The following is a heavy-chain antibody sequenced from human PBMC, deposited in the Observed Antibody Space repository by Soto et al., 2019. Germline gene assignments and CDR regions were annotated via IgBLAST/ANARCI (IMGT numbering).Heavy chain of an antibody. V-gene: IGHV3-48*02. CDR2: ISSTSGTI. D-gene: IGHD6-19*01. CDR3: ANQKIRFSVAGTLYGLGV. CDR1: GFVFSTYS. J-gene: IGHJ6*02. Sequence: EGQLVESGGNLVRPGGSLRLSCEASGFVFSTYSMNWVRQAPGKGLEWISYISSTSGTIYYADSVKGRFTIFRDNAKNSLFLQINGLRDDDTAVYYCANQKIRFSVAGTLYGLGVWCQGTTVTVSS.